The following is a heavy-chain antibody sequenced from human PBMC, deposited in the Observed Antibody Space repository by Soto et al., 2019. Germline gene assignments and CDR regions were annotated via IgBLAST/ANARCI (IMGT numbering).Heavy chain of an antibody. Sequence: QLQLHESGSGLVKPSQTLSLTCAVSGGSISSGGYSWSWIRQPPGKGLEWIGYIYHSGSTYYNPSTKSRVTISVDRSQTQFSLKLSSVTAADTAVYYCARVPGPWGQGTLVTVSS. V-gene: IGHV4-30-2*01. J-gene: IGHJ5*02. CDR1: GGSISSGGYS. D-gene: IGHD3-10*01. CDR2: IYHSGST. CDR3: ARVPGP.